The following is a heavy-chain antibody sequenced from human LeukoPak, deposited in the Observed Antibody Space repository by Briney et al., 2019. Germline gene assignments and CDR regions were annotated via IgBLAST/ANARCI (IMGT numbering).Heavy chain of an antibody. J-gene: IGHJ4*02. CDR2: IKQDGSEK. V-gene: IGHV3-7*01. CDR3: AKDPGSYSSSSGYFDY. CDR1: GFTFSSYW. Sequence: GGSLRLSCAASGFTFSSYWMSWVRQAPGRGLEWVANIKQDGSEKYYVDSVKGRFTISRDNAKNSLYLQMNSLRAEDTAVYYCAKDPGSYSSSSGYFDYWGQGTLVTVSS. D-gene: IGHD6-6*01.